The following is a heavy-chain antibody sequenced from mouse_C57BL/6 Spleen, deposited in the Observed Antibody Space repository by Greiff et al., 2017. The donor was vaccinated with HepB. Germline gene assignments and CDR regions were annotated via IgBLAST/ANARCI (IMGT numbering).Heavy chain of an antibody. CDR1: GYSITSGYY. CDR2: ISYDGSN. D-gene: IGHD2-5*01. Sequence: ESGPGLVKPSQSLSLTCSVTGYSITSGYYWNWIRQFPGNKLEWMGYISYDGSNNYNPSLKNRISITRDTSKNQFFLKLNSVTTEDTATYYCARGAYYSNIYAMDYWGQGTSVTVSS. CDR3: ARGAYYSNIYAMDY. J-gene: IGHJ4*01. V-gene: IGHV3-6*01.